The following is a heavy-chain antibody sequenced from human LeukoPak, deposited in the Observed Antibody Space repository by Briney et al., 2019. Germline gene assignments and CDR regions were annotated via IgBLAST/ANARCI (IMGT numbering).Heavy chain of an antibody. J-gene: IGHJ4*02. D-gene: IGHD5-18*01. V-gene: IGHV4-30-4*01. CDR3: ARVDTAMVTGFDY. Sequence: SQTLSLTCTVSGGSLSSGDYYWSWIRQPPGTGLEWIGYIYYSGSTYFNPSLKSRVTISVDTSKNQFSLKLSSVTAADTAVYYCARVDTAMVTGFDYWGQGTLVTVSS. CDR1: GGSLSSGDYY. CDR2: IYYSGST.